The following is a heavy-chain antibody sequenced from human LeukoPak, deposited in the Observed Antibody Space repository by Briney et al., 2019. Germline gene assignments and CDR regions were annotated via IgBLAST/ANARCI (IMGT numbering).Heavy chain of an antibody. CDR1: GGSISSGDYY. V-gene: IGHV4-61*08. J-gene: IGHJ5*02. Sequence: SETLSLTCTVSGGSISSGDYYWSWIRQPPGKGLEWIGYSYTSGSTNYNPSLKSRDTMSVDTSKNQFSLKLSSVTAADTAVYYCARDQVYGIVVVPAAIGGVGFDPWGQGTLVTVSS. D-gene: IGHD2-2*01. CDR2: SYTSGST. CDR3: ARDQVYGIVVVPAAIGGVGFDP.